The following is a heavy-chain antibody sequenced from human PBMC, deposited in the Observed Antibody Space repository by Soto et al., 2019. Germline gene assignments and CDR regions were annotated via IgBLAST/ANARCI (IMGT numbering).Heavy chain of an antibody. J-gene: IGHJ4*02. CDR3: AREGVHNYTETYFDY. V-gene: IGHV3-7*01. CDR2: IKQDGSEM. CDR1: GFTFSNYW. Sequence: GGSLRLSCAASGFTFSNYWMNWVRRAPGKGLEWVANIKQDGSEMSYVDSVKGRFTISRDNAKNSLYLQMNSLRAEDTAVYYCAREGVHNYTETYFDYWGQGTLVTVSS. D-gene: IGHD3-10*01.